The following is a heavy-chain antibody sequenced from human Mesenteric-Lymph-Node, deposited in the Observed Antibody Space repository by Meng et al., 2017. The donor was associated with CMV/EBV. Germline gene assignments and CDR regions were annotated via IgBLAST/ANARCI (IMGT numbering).Heavy chain of an antibody. V-gene: IGHV3-7*01. J-gene: IGHJ5*02. CDR3: ATEADCSSTSCYQVGTNWFDP. D-gene: IGHD2-2*01. CDR1: GFTFSKYW. Sequence: GESLKISCAASGFTFSKYWMSWVRQAPGKGLEWVANIKQDGSKTYYVDSVKGRLSISRDNARNSLYLQMNSLRVEDTAVYYCATEADCSSTSCYQVGTNWFDPWGQGTLVTVSS. CDR2: IKQDGSKT.